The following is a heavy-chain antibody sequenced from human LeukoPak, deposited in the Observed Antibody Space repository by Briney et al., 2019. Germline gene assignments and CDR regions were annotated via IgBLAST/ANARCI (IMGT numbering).Heavy chain of an antibody. CDR3: AKDLVWYQLLSNWFDP. CDR2: ISYDGSNK. D-gene: IGHD2-2*01. Sequence: GGSLRLSCAASGFTFSSYGMHWVRQTPGKGLEWVAVISYDGSNKYYADSVKGRFTISRDNSKNTLYLQMNSLRAEDTAVYYCAKDLVWYQLLSNWFDPWGQGTLVTVSS. V-gene: IGHV3-30*18. CDR1: GFTFSSYG. J-gene: IGHJ5*02.